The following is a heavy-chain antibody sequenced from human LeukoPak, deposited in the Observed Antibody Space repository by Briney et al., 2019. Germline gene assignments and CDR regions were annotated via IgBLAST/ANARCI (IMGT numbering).Heavy chain of an antibody. CDR3: ARDGETHDYGGINWFDP. J-gene: IGHJ5*02. V-gene: IGHV1-46*01. Sequence: ASVKVSCKASGYTFTSYYMHSVRQAPRQGLEWMGVINPSGGSTSYAQKLQGRVTMTRDTSTSTVYMELSSLRSEDTAVYYCARDGETHDYGGINWFDPWGQGTLVTVSS. CDR2: INPSGGST. D-gene: IGHD4-23*01. CDR1: GYTFTSYY.